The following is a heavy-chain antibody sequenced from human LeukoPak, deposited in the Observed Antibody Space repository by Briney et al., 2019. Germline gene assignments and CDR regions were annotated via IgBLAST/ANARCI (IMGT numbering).Heavy chain of an antibody. V-gene: IGHV4-34*01. CDR2: INHSGST. CDR1: GGSFSGYY. CDR3: ARGKRAAAGRGLSFDY. J-gene: IGHJ4*02. Sequence: PSETLSLTCAVYGGSFSGYYWSWIRQPPGKGLEWIGEINHSGSTNYKPSLKSRVTISVDTSKNQFSLKLSSVTAADTAVYYCARGKRAAAGRGLSFDYWGQGTLVTVSS. D-gene: IGHD6-13*01.